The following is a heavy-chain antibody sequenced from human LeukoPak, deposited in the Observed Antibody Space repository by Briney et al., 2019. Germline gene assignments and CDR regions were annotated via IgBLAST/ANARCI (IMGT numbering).Heavy chain of an antibody. CDR1: GFTLSTYR. Sequence: GGSLRLSCEASGFTLSTYRMNWVRQAPGKGLDWVANINPDGSGKRYVDSVKGRFTIARDNADNSLSLQMNSLRAEDTAVYYCASWGAGGNSWGQGTLVTVSS. J-gene: IGHJ4*02. CDR2: INPDGSGK. V-gene: IGHV3-7*01. CDR3: ASWGAGGNS. D-gene: IGHD3-16*01.